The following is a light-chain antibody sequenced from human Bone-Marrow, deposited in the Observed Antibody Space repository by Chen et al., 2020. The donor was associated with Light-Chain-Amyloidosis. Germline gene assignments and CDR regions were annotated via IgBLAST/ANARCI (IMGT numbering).Light chain of an antibody. V-gene: IGLV2-11*01. CDR2: DVN. CDR3: SSYAGTYTWV. J-gene: IGLJ3*02. Sequence: QSALTQPRSVSGSLGRSVTISCTGTSRDVGAYTYVSWYQQHPGKAPKLIIYDVNKRPSGVPDRFSCAQSASTSSLTISRLQADYVSHSFCSSYAGTYTWVFGGGPKLTVL. CDR1: SRDVGAYTY.